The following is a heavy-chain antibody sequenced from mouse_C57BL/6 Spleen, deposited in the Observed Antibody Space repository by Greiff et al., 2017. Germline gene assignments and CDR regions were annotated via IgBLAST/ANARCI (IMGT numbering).Heavy chain of an antibody. V-gene: IGHV1-80*01. J-gene: IGHJ4*01. CDR2: IYPGDGDT. D-gene: IGHD1-1*01. CDR3: ARDDSSDHYYAMDY. Sequence: QVQLKEPGAELVKPGASVKISCKASGYAFSSYWMTWVKQRPGKGLEWIGQIYPGDGDTNYNGKFKGKATLTADKSSSTAYMQLSSLTSEDSAVYFCARDDSSDHYYAMDYWGQGTSVTVSS. CDR1: GYAFSSYW.